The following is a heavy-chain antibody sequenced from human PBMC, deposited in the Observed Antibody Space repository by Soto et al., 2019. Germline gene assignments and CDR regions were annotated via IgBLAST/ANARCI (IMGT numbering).Heavy chain of an antibody. CDR3: ARWGQTYYDFWSGYPRFGIDA. J-gene: IGHJ6*02. D-gene: IGHD3-3*01. CDR1: GYTFTGYY. CDR2: INPNSGGT. Sequence: ASVKVSCKASGYTFTGYYMHWVRQAPGQGLEWMGWINPNSGGTNYAQKFQGWVTMTRDTSISTAYMELSRLRSDDTAVYYCARWGQTYYDFWSGYPRFGIDAWGRWTTVTVSS. V-gene: IGHV1-2*04.